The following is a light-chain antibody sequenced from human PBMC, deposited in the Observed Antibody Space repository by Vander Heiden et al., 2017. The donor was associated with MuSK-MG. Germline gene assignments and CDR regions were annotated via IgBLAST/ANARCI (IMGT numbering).Light chain of an antibody. V-gene: IGKV4-1*01. CDR2: WAS. CDR1: QSVLYSSNNKNY. J-gene: IGKJ1*01. CDR3: QQYDSTPRT. Sequence: DLVMTQSPDSLAVSLGERATINCKSSQSVLYSSNNKNYLAWYQQKPGQPPKLLIYWASTRESGVPDRFSGSGSGTVFTLTISSLQAEDVAVYYCQQYDSTPRTFGQGTKVEIK.